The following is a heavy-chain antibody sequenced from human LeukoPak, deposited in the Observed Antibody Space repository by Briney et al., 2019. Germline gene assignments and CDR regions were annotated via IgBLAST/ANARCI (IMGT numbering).Heavy chain of an antibody. J-gene: IGHJ4*02. CDR1: GGTFSSYA. Sequence: ASVKVSCKASGGTFSSYAISWVRQAPGQGLEWMGRIIPILGMANYAQKFQGRVTITADKSTSTAYMELSSLRSEDTAVYYCARDSSGWYYFDYWGQGTLVTVSS. CDR3: ARDSSGWYYFDY. CDR2: IIPILGMA. V-gene: IGHV1-69*04. D-gene: IGHD6-19*01.